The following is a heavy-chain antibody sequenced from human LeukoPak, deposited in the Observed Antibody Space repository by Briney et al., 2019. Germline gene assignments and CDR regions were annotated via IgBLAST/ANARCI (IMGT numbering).Heavy chain of an antibody. D-gene: IGHD2-15*01. V-gene: IGHV4-34*01. Sequence: PSETLSLTCAVYGGSFSGYYWSWIRQPPGKGLEWIGEINHSGSTNYNPPLKSRVTISVDTSKNQFSLKLSSVTAADTAVYYCARGGWPNWFDPWGQGTLVTVSS. CDR3: ARGGWPNWFDP. CDR1: GGSFSGYY. CDR2: INHSGST. J-gene: IGHJ5*02.